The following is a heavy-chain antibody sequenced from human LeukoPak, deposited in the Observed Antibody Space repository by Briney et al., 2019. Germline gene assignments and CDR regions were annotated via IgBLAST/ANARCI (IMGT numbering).Heavy chain of an antibody. D-gene: IGHD3-3*01. CDR2: ISGSGGST. V-gene: IGHV3-23*01. J-gene: IGHJ5*02. Sequence: SGGSLRLSCAASGFIFSSYAMSWVRQAPGKGLEWVSAISGSGGSTYYADSVKGRFIISRDNSKNTLYLQMNSLRAEDTAVYYCAKDGDYDFWSGYQNWFDPWGQGTLVTVSS. CDR1: GFIFSSYA. CDR3: AKDGDYDFWSGYQNWFDP.